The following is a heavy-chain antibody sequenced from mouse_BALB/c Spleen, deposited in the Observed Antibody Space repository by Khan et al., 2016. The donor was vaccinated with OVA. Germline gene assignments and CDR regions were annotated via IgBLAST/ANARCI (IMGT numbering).Heavy chain of an antibody. D-gene: IGHD1-1*01. CDR1: GYSITSGYG. V-gene: IGHV3-2*02. J-gene: IGHJ2*01. CDR2: ISYSGST. CDR3: ARTGRMKY. Sequence: VQLQQSGPGLVKPSQSLSLTCTVTGYSITSGYGWNWIRQFPGNKLEWMGYISYSGSTNYNPSLKSRISITRDTSKNQFFLQLNSVTTEDTATYYSARTGRMKYWGQGTTLTVSS.